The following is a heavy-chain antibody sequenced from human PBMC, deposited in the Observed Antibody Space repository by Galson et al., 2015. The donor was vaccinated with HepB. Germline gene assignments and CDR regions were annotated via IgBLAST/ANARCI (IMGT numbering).Heavy chain of an antibody. CDR1: GYTFNGYY. J-gene: IGHJ4*02. CDR2: INPNSGGT. CDR3: ARGDYDILTGSFDY. V-gene: IGHV1-2*04. D-gene: IGHD3-9*01. Sequence: SVKVSCKGSGYTFNGYYMHWVRQAPGQGLEWMGWINPNSGGTNYAQKFQGWVTMTRDTSISTAYMELSRLRSDDTAVYYCARGDYDILTGSFDYWGQGTLVTVSS.